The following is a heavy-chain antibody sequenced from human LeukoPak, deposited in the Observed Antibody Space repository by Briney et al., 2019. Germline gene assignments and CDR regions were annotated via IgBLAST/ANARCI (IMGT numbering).Heavy chain of an antibody. CDR1: GFTFSSYA. D-gene: IGHD6-13*01. J-gene: IGHJ5*02. Sequence: GGSLRLSWAASGFTFSSYAMHWVRQAPGNGLEWVAVISYDGSNKYYADSVKGRFTISRDNSKNTLYLQMNSLRAEDTAVYYCARDPRIAAAGTGGNWFDPWGQGTLVTVSS. V-gene: IGHV3-30*01. CDR3: ARDPRIAAAGTGGNWFDP. CDR2: ISYDGSNK.